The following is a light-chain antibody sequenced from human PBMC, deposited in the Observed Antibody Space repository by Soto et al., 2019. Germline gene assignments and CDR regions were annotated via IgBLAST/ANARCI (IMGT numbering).Light chain of an antibody. J-gene: IGKJ2*01. Sequence: DIQMTQSPSTLSASVGDRVTITCRAGQSISSWLAWYQQKPGKAPNLLIYKASSVQSGVPSRFSGSGSGTEFTLTISSLQPDDFATYYCQHYNGYFSGFTFGQGTKLEIK. CDR3: QHYNGYFSGFT. V-gene: IGKV1-5*03. CDR2: KAS. CDR1: QSISSW.